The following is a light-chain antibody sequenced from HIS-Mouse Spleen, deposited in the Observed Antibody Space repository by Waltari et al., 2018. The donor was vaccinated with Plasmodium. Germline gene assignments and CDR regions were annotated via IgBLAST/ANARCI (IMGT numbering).Light chain of an antibody. Sequence: QSALTQPASVSGSPGQSITISCTGTSSVVGSYNLLSRYQQHTGKAPKLMIYEGSKRPSGVSNRFSGSKSGNTASLTISGLQAEDEADYYCCSYAGSSTYVFGTGTKVTVL. V-gene: IGLV2-23*01. J-gene: IGLJ1*01. CDR1: SSVVGSYNL. CDR3: CSYAGSSTYV. CDR2: EGS.